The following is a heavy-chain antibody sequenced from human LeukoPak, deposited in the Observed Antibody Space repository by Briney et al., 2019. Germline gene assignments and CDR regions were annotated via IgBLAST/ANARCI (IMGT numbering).Heavy chain of an antibody. V-gene: IGHV3-74*01. J-gene: IGHJ4*02. CDR1: GFTFSKYW. CDR3: ATKQWLAPPPDS. CDR2: INTDGTVT. Sequence: GGSLRLSCAASGFTFSKYWMLWVRQAPGKGLESVSRINTDGTVTTYADSVKGRFTVSRDNADNAMFLQMNSVRDEDTAVYYCATKQWLAPPPDSWGQGTPVTVSS. D-gene: IGHD6-19*01.